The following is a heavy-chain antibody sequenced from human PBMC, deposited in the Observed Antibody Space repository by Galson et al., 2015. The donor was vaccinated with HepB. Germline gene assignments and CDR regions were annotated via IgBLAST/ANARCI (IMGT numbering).Heavy chain of an antibody. V-gene: IGHV3-49*03. CDR1: GFTFGDYA. D-gene: IGHD3-3*01. CDR3: TKGDFWSGYVPSDY. Sequence: SLRLSCAASGFTFGDYAMSWFRQASGKGLEWVGFVRSKAYGGTTEYAASVKGRFTISRDDSKGIAYLQMNSLKTEDTAVYYCTKGDFWSGYVPSDYWGQGTLVTVSS. J-gene: IGHJ4*02. CDR2: VRSKAYGGTT.